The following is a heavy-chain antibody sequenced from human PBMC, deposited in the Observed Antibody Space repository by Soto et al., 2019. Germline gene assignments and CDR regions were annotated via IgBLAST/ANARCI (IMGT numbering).Heavy chain of an antibody. V-gene: IGHV3-33*01. CDR1: GWTCSSYG. CDR2: MWYGGSNK. Sequence: GGSLRLSCAAWGWTCSSYGMHWVRQAPGKGLEWVAGMWYGGSNKYYADSVKGRFTISRDNSKNTLYLQMNSLRAEDTAVYYRATDSANLYRGYESRWLNFDYWGQGTLFTASS. CDR3: ATDSANLYRGYESRWLNFDY. J-gene: IGHJ4*02. D-gene: IGHD5-12*01.